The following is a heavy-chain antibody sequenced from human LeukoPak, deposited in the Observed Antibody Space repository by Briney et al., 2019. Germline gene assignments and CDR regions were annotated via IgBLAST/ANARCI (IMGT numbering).Heavy chain of an antibody. D-gene: IGHD3-10*01. CDR2: INAGNGNT. CDR1: GFTFSSYA. CDR3: AREDYGSGSYLTTDI. J-gene: IGHJ3*02. V-gene: IGHV1-3*01. Sequence: PGGSLRLSCAASGFTFSSYAMHWVRQAPGQRLEWMGWINAGNGNTKYSQKFQGRVTITRDTSASTAYMELSSLRSEDTAVYYCAREDYGSGSYLTTDIWGQGTMVTVSS.